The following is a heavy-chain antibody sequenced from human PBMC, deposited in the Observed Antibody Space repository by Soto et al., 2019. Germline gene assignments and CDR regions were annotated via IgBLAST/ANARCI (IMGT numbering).Heavy chain of an antibody. CDR3: ARVGNSGYDHHYFDY. V-gene: IGHV3-53*01. Sequence: GGSLRLSCAASGFTVSSNYMSWVRQAPGKGLEWVSVIYSGGSTYYADSVKGRFTISRDNSKNTLYLQMNSLRAEDTAVYYCARVGNSGYDHHYFDYWGQGTLVTVSS. CDR2: IYSGGST. J-gene: IGHJ4*02. CDR1: GFTVSSNY. D-gene: IGHD5-12*01.